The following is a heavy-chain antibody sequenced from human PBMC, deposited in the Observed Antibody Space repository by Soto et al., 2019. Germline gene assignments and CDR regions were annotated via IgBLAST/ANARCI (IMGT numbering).Heavy chain of an antibody. D-gene: IGHD6-13*01. J-gene: IGHJ3*02. CDR1: GGSISSYY. CDR2: IYYSGST. Sequence: PSETLSLTCTVSGGSISSYYWSWIRQPPGKGLEWIGYIYYSGSTNYNPSLKSRVTISVDTSKNQFSLKLSSVTAADTAVYYCARAPSRYSSSWYGTADAFDIWGQGTIVTVSS. V-gene: IGHV4-59*01. CDR3: ARAPSRYSSSWYGTADAFDI.